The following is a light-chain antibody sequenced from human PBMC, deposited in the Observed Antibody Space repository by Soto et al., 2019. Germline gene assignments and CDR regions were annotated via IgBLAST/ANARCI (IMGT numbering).Light chain of an antibody. Sequence: QSALTQPASVSGSPGQSITIPCTGTSSDVGSYNLVSWHQQHPGKAPKLMIYEATKRPSGVSNRFSASKSGNTASLTISGLQAEDEADYYCCSYAGSDTLYVIFGGGTKVTVL. V-gene: IGLV2-23*02. J-gene: IGLJ2*01. CDR1: SSDVGSYNL. CDR2: EAT. CDR3: CSYAGSDTLYVI.